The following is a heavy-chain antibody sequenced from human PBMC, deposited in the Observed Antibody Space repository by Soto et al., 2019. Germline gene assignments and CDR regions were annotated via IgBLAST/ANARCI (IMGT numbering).Heavy chain of an antibody. CDR2: ITGSGDTT. Sequence: EVQLLESGGGLVQPGGSLRVSCIGSGFTFSSYGMSWVRQAPGKGLEWVSGITGSGDTTHYADSVKGRFTISRDNSKKTLYLQMNSLRVDDTAVYYCAKEVAAPGDYWGQGTLVTVSS. CDR3: AKEVAAPGDY. D-gene: IGHD6-19*01. CDR1: GFTFSSYG. J-gene: IGHJ4*02. V-gene: IGHV3-23*01.